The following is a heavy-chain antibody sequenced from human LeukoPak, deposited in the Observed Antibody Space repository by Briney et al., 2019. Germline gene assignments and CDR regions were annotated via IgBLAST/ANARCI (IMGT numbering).Heavy chain of an antibody. CDR3: ARVPPDLFGEATYYFDY. V-gene: IGHV4-59*01. J-gene: IGHJ4*02. D-gene: IGHD3-10*02. CDR1: GGSISSYY. Sequence: PSETLSLTCTVSGGSISSYYWSWIRQPPGKGLEWIGYIYYSGSTNYNPSLKSRVTISVDTSKNQFSLKLSSVTAADTAVYYCARVPPDLFGEATYYFDYWGQGTLVTVSS. CDR2: IYYSGST.